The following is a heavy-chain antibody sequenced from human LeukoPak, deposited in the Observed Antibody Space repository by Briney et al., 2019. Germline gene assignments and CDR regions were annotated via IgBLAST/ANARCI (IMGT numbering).Heavy chain of an antibody. Sequence: GASVNVSCKASGGTFSSYDIIWVRQAPGQGLERMGGIIPIFGTANYAQKFQGRVTIAADESTSTAYMELSSLRSEDTAVYYCARVGYYDSSGYYPRFDYWGQGTLVTVSS. CDR3: ARVGYYDSSGYYPRFDY. J-gene: IGHJ4*02. CDR1: GGTFSSYD. CDR2: IIPIFGTA. D-gene: IGHD3-22*01. V-gene: IGHV1-69*13.